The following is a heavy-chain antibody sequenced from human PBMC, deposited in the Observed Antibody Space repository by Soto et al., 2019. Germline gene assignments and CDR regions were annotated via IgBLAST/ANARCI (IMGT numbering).Heavy chain of an antibody. CDR1: GFTFSSYA. Sequence: QVQLVESGGGVVQPGRSLRLSCAASGFTFSSYAMHWVRQAPGKGLEWVAVISYDGSNKYYADSVKGRFTISRDNSKNTLYLQMNSLRAEDTAVYYCATLAAADPRRGLGYYYYGMDVGGQGTTVTVSS. CDR3: ATLAAADPRRGLGYYYYGMDV. CDR2: ISYDGSNK. D-gene: IGHD6-13*01. J-gene: IGHJ6*02. V-gene: IGHV3-30-3*01.